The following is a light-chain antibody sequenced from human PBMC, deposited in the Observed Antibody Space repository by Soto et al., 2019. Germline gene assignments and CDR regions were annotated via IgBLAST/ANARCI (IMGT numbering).Light chain of an antibody. CDR2: DVS. V-gene: IGLV2-11*01. CDR1: SSDVGGYYY. J-gene: IGLJ2*01. CDR3: CSYAGSYTVV. Sequence: QSVLTQPRSVSGSPGQSVTISCAGTSSDVGGYYYVSWYQQHPGKAPRLMIYDVSKRPSGVPDRFSGSKSGNTASLTISGLQAEDEADYYCCSYAGSYTVVFGGGTQLTVL.